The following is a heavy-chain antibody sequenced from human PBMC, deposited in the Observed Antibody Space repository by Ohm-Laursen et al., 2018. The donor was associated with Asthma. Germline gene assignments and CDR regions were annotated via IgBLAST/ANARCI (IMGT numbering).Heavy chain of an antibody. V-gene: IGHV1-69*13. CDR3: ATGDIGGTSTRRSVYDY. CDR2: IIPIFGTA. J-gene: IGHJ4*02. Sequence: SVKVSCKASGGTFSSYAISWVRQAPGQGLEWMGGIIPIFGTANYAQKFQGRVTITADESTSTAYMEFSSLRSEDTAVYYCATGDIGGTSTRRSVYDYWGQGTLVTVSS. D-gene: IGHD4-23*01. CDR1: GGTFSSYA.